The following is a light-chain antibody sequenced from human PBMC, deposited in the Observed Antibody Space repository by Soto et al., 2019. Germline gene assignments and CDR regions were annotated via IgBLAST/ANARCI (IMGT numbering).Light chain of an antibody. CDR1: HSVGSY. V-gene: IGKV3-11*01. J-gene: IGKJ3*01. CDR3: QQRSNWPPLFT. Sequence: EVVLTQSPATLSLSPGERDTLSCRASHSVGSYLAWYQHKPGQAPRLLISDASNRATGIPARFSGSGSGTDFTLTISSLEPEDFAVYYCQQRSNWPPLFTFGPGTKVDIK. CDR2: DAS.